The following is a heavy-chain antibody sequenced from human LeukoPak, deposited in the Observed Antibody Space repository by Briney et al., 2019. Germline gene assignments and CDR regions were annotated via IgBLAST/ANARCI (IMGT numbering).Heavy chain of an antibody. J-gene: IGHJ6*02. D-gene: IGHD4-17*01. CDR3: AKDTTVTTIGYYYYYGMDV. V-gene: IGHV3-9*01. CDR1: GFTFDDYA. Sequence: GGSLRLSCAASGFTFDDYAMHWVRQAPGKGLEWVSGISWNSGSIGYADSVKGRFTISRDNAKNSLYLQMNSLRAEDTALYYCAKDTTVTTIGYYYYYGMDVWGQGTTVTVSS. CDR2: ISWNSGSI.